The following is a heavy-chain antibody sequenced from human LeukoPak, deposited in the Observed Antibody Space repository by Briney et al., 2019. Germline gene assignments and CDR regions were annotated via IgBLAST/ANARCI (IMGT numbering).Heavy chain of an antibody. J-gene: IGHJ4*02. Sequence: GGSLRLSCAASGFTFSSYSMNWVRQAPGKGLEWVSSISSSSSYIYYADSVKGRFTISRDNAKNSLYLQMNSLRAEDTAVYYCVRDFNSGGYDSGSDYFDYWGQGTLVTVSS. CDR1: GFTFSSYS. CDR2: ISSSSSYI. CDR3: VRDFNSGGYDSGSDYFDY. V-gene: IGHV3-21*01. D-gene: IGHD5-12*01.